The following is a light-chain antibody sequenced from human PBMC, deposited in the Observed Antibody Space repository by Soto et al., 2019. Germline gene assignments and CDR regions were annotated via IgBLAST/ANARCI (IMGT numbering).Light chain of an antibody. V-gene: IGKV1-5*03. CDR2: KAS. CDR1: QSIRSW. Sequence: DIQMTQSPSTLSASVGDRVTITCRASQSIRSWLAWYQQKPGKAPQLLIYKASRLESGVPSRFSGSGSGTEFTRTSSSLQPDDFATYYCQLYNSYPWTCAQGTKVDIK. CDR3: QLYNSYPWT. J-gene: IGKJ1*01.